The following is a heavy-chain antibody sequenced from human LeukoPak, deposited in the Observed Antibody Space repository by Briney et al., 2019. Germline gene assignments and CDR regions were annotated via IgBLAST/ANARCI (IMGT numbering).Heavy chain of an antibody. Sequence: GASVKVSCKVSGYTLTELSMHWVRQAPGKGLEWMGGFDPEDGETIYAQKFQGRVTMTEDTSTDTAYMELSSLRSEDTAVHYCATGQQFWSGYYRRSSEPHHDAFDIWGQGTMVTVSS. CDR1: GYTLTELS. V-gene: IGHV1-24*01. J-gene: IGHJ3*02. CDR3: ATGQQFWSGYYRRSSEPHHDAFDI. D-gene: IGHD3-3*02. CDR2: FDPEDGET.